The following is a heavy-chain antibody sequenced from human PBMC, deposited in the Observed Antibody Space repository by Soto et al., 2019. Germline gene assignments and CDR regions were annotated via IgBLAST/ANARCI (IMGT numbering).Heavy chain of an antibody. CDR2: INPNSGGT. V-gene: IGHV1-2*04. CDR1: GYTFTGYY. D-gene: IGHD6-19*01. CDR3: ARGDTLAVAGGPYYYGMDV. Sequence: ASVKVSCKASGYTFTGYYMHWVRQAPGQGLEWMGWINPNSGGTNYAQKFQGWVTMTRETSISTAYMELSRLRSDDTAVYYCARGDTLAVAGGPYYYGMDVWGQGTTVTVSS. J-gene: IGHJ6*02.